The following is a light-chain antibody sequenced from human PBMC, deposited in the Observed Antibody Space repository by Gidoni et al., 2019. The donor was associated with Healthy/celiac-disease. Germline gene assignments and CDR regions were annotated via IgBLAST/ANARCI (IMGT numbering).Light chain of an antibody. CDR2: DAS. Sequence: EFLLPQSPATLSLSPGERATLSCRASQSVSSYLAWYQQKPGQAPRLLIYDASNRATGIPARFSGSGSGTDFTLTISSLEPEDFAVYYCQQRSNWPLTFGGGTKVEIK. V-gene: IGKV3-11*01. CDR1: QSVSSY. J-gene: IGKJ4*01. CDR3: QQRSNWPLT.